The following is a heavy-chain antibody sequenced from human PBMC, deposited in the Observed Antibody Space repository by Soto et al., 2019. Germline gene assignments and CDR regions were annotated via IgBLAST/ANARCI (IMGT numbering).Heavy chain of an antibody. D-gene: IGHD2-2*01. CDR1: GGSISSGGYY. CDR3: ARDRGYCSSTSCLDDAFDI. J-gene: IGHJ3*02. V-gene: IGHV4-31*03. Sequence: QVQLQESGPGLVKPSQTLSLTCTVSGGSISSGGYYWSWIRQHPGKGLEWIGYIYYSGSTYYNPSLKSRVTLSVDTSKNQFSLKLGSVTAADTAVYYCARDRGYCSSTSCLDDAFDIWGQGTMVTVSS. CDR2: IYYSGST.